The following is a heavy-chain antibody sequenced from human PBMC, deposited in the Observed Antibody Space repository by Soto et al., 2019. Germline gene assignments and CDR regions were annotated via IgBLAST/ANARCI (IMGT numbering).Heavy chain of an antibody. CDR1: GGSISNTY. V-gene: IGHV4-59*01. D-gene: IGHD1-1*01. Sequence: KPSETLSLTCSVSGGSISNTYWTWIRQSPGKRLEWIGSVYSGRTTNYNPSLQSRVTISIDTSKNQFSLSLPSVTAADTAIYFCARATRRLSKNWYFDLWGRGTLVTVSS. J-gene: IGHJ2*01. CDR2: VYSGRTT. CDR3: ARATRRLSKNWYFDL.